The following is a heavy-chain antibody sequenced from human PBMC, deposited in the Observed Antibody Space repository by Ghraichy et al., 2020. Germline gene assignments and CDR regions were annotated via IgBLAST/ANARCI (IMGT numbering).Heavy chain of an antibody. CDR3: THTMMNAFDI. V-gene: IGHV3-73*01. CDR1: GFTFSGSA. J-gene: IGHJ3*02. Sequence: GGSLRLSCAASGFTFSGSAMHWVRQASGKGLEWVGRIRSKANSYATAYAASVKGRFTISRDDSKNTAYLQMNSLKTEDTAVYYCTHTMMNAFDIWGQGTMVTVSS. D-gene: IGHD3-22*01. CDR2: IRSKANSYAT.